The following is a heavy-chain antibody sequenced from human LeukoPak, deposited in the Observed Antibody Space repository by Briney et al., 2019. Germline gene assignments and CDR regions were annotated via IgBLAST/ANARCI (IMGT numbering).Heavy chain of an antibody. Sequence: SETLSLTCTVSGGSISSYYWSWIRQPPGKGLEWIGYIYYSGSTNYNPSLKSRVTISVDTSKNQFSLKLSSVTAADTAVYYCARALGIQPSSVDVWGQGTTVTVSS. CDR2: IYYSGST. CDR3: ARALGIQPSSVDV. D-gene: IGHD5-18*01. J-gene: IGHJ6*02. V-gene: IGHV4-59*01. CDR1: GGSISSYY.